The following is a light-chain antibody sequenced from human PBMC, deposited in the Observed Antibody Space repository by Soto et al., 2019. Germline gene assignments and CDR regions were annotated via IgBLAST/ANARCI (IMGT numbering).Light chain of an antibody. V-gene: IGLV2-11*01. CDR2: DVT. J-gene: IGLJ2*01. CDR3: CAYSGTYPVV. Sequence: QSALAQPRSVSGSPGQSATISCTGTSSDVGGYDYVSWYQQHPGKAPRVIISDVTKRPSGVPDRFSASKSGNTASLTISGLLAEDEAAYYCCAYSGTYPVVFGGGTKLTVL. CDR1: SSDVGGYDY.